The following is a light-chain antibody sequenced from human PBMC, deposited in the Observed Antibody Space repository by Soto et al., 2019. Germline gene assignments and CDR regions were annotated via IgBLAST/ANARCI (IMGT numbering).Light chain of an antibody. Sequence: EIMLTQSPGTLSLSPGERATLSFRASQSVSSSFLAWYQQKPGQAPRLLIYGASSRATGIPDRFSGSGSGTDFTLTISRLEPEDFAVYYCHQYGSSPATFGQGTKV. CDR2: GAS. V-gene: IGKV3-20*01. J-gene: IGKJ1*01. CDR1: QSVSSSF. CDR3: HQYGSSPAT.